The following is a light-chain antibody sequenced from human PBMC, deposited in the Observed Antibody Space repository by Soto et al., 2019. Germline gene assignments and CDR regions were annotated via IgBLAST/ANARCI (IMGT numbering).Light chain of an antibody. CDR2: EVS. CDR1: SSDVGSYNY. Sequence: QSVLTQPASVSGSPGQSITMSCTGTSSDVGSYNYVSWYQQHPGKAPKLMIYEVSDRPSGISSRFSGSKSGNTASLTISGLQTEGEADYYCSSYTSSSTLFGTGTKVTVL. CDR3: SSYTSSSTL. J-gene: IGLJ1*01. V-gene: IGLV2-14*01.